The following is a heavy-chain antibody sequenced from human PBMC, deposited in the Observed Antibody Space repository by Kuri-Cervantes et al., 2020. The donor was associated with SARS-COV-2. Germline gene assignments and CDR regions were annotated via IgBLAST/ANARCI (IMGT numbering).Heavy chain of an antibody. J-gene: IGHJ4*02. Sequence: GESLKISCAASGFTFSSYWMHWVRQAPGKGLVWVSRINSDGSSTSYADSVKGRFTISRDNAKNSLYLQMNSLRAEDTALYYCAKDNGSGSYYPSFDYWGQGTLVTVSS. CDR2: INSDGSST. CDR1: GFTFSSYW. V-gene: IGHV3-74*01. D-gene: IGHD3-10*01. CDR3: AKDNGSGSYYPSFDY.